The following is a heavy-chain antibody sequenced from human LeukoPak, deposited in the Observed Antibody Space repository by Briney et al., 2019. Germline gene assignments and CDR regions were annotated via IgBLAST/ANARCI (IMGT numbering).Heavy chain of an antibody. CDR2: VTGPADTT. D-gene: IGHD6-19*01. CDR1: VFSLNNYG. V-gene: IGHV3-23*01. CDR3: AKGAAVDH. J-gene: IGHJ4*02. Sequence: GGSLRLSCAAPVFSLNNYGRAWGRQAPGKGLEWVAAVTGPADTTYYADSVKGRFTISRDSVKDTVYLQMNRLRAEDTALYYCAKGAAVDHWGQGTLVTVSS.